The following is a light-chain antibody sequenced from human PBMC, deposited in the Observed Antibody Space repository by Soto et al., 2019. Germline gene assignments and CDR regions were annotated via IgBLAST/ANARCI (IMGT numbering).Light chain of an antibody. J-gene: IGKJ1*01. CDR3: LQAYSYPLT. V-gene: IGKV1-6*01. CDR2: AAS. Sequence: AIQMTQSPSSLSASVGDRVTITCRASQGIKNDLGWYQQKPGKAPKLLIYAASSLQSGVPSRFSGSGSGTDFSLTISSLQPDDFATYYCLQAYSYPLTFGQGTKVDIK. CDR1: QGIKND.